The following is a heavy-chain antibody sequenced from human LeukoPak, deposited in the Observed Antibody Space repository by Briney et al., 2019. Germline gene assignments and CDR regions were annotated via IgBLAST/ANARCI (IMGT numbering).Heavy chain of an antibody. J-gene: IGHJ4*02. CDR2: VKQDGSEK. CDR1: GFTLSSNW. Sequence: PGGSLRLSCAASGFTLSSNWMTWVRQAPGRGLEWVASVKQDGSEKYYVDSVKGRFTISRDNAKNSLYLQMNSLRAEDTAVYYCARVYDSSGYYYVGVDYWGQGTLVTVSS. D-gene: IGHD3-22*01. CDR3: ARVYDSSGYYYVGVDY. V-gene: IGHV3-7*01.